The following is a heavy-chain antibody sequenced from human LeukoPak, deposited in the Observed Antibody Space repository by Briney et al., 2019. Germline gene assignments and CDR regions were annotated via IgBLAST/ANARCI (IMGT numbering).Heavy chain of an antibody. V-gene: IGHV3-48*03. CDR1: GFTFSSYE. CDR2: ISSSGSTI. J-gene: IGHJ4*02. D-gene: IGHD2-21*01. CDR3: TRDGPQTIPLDY. Sequence: GGSLRLSCAASGFTFSSYEMNWVRQAPGKGLEWVSYISSSGSTIYYADSVKGRFTVSRDNAKNTLYLQMNSLRAEDTAVYYCTRDGPQTIPLDYWGQGTLVTVSS.